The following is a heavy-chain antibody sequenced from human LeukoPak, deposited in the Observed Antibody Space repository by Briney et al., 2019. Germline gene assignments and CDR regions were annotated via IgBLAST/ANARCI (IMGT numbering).Heavy chain of an antibody. CDR3: ARGSGYFDY. CDR2: ISDDGSIK. Sequence: GGSLRLSCATSGFTFSNFAMLWVRQAPGKGLEWVTLISDDGSIKKYADSVKGRITISRDHSTNTVYLQMSSLRPDDTAVYYCARGSGYFDYWGHGTLVTVSS. V-gene: IGHV3-30*15. D-gene: IGHD2-15*01. J-gene: IGHJ4*01. CDR1: GFTFSNFA.